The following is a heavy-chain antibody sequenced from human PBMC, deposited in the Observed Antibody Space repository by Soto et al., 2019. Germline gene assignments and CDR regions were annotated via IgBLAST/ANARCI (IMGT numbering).Heavy chain of an antibody. V-gene: IGHV4-34*01. D-gene: IGHD2-15*01. CDR1: GGTCSGYD. CDR3: ARGPGGDCRGGSCSYYFDF. Sequence: VPQSVRCAVVGGTCSGYDWRRIRQPPGKGLEWIGEINHSGSTNYNPSLKSRVTISVDTSKTQFSLKLSSVPAADTTVYYCARGPGGDCRGGSCSYYFDFRAQATLVTLPS. J-gene: IGHJ4*02. CDR2: INHSGST.